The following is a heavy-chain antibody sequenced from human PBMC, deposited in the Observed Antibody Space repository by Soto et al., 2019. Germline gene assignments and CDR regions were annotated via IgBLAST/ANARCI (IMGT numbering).Heavy chain of an antibody. CDR1: GGSISSGGYY. CDR3: ARGRYSYGAFDY. J-gene: IGHJ4*02. V-gene: IGHV4-31*03. Sequence: SETLSLTCTVSGGSISSGGYYWSWIRQHPGKGLEWIGYIYYSGSTYYNPSLKSRVTISVDTSKNQFSLKLSSVTAADTAVYYCARGRYSYGAFDYWGQGTLVTVSS. D-gene: IGHD5-18*01. CDR2: IYYSGST.